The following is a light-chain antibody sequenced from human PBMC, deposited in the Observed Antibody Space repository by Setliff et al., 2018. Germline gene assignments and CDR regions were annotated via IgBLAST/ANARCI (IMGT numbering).Light chain of an antibody. Sequence: QSVLTEPPSVTGAPGQTVTISCSGGSSNIGSNTVSWYQQFPGTAPKLLISRNNKRPSGVPDRFSGSKSGTSASLAISGLQSEDEADYYCSAWDDRLNVYVFGTGTKVTVL. J-gene: IGLJ1*01. CDR2: RNN. CDR3: SAWDDRLNVYV. V-gene: IGLV1-44*01. CDR1: SSNIGSNT.